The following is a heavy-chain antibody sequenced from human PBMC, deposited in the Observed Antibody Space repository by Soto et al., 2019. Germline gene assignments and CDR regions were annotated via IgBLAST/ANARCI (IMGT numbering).Heavy chain of an antibody. CDR3: AKDWGRVLGAENYWYY. J-gene: IGHJ4*02. CDR2: ISGSDSST. D-gene: IGHD2-8*02. Sequence: EVQLLESGGGLVQPGGSLRLSCAASGFIFSSYAWAGVPQAPGKGLDWVSGISGSDSSTYYADSVKGRFTISRDNSKSTLYLQMNSLRAEDTAVYYCAKDWGRVLGAENYWYYWGQGTLVTVSS. CDR1: GFIFSSYA. V-gene: IGHV3-23*01.